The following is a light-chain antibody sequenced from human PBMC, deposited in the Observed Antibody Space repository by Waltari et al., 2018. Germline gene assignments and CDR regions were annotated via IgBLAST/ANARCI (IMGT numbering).Light chain of an antibody. V-gene: IGLV1-47*01. CDR1: SSNIGSNY. J-gene: IGLJ2*01. CDR3: AAWDDSLSGGV. Sequence: QSVLTQPPSASGTPGQRVTISCSGSSSNIGSNYVYWYQQLPGTTPKLLIYRNNPRPSGVPGRFSGSKSGTSASLAISGLRSEDEADYYCAAWDDSLSGGVFGGGTKLTVL. CDR2: RNN.